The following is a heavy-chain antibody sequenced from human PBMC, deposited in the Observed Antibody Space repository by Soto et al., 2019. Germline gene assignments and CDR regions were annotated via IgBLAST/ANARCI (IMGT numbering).Heavy chain of an antibody. CDR3: AKGAGRSSSPMVGGYYYGMDV. CDR2: ISGSGGST. D-gene: IGHD6-6*01. J-gene: IGHJ6*02. V-gene: IGHV3-23*01. Sequence: GGSLRLSCAASGFTFSSYAMSWVRQAPGKGLEWVSAISGSGGSTYYADSVKGRFTISRDNSKNTLYLQMNSLRAEDTAVYYCAKGAGRSSSPMVGGYYYGMDVWGQGTTVTVSS. CDR1: GFTFSSYA.